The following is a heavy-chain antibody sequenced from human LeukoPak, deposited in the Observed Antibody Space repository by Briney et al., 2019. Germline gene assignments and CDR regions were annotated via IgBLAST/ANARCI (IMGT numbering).Heavy chain of an antibody. CDR2: INPSGGST. J-gene: IGHJ4*02. CDR1: XYTFTNYH. CDR3: AXXGXXXXXDY. Sequence: CXXSXYTFTNYHMNWVRQAPGQGLEWMGLINPSGGSTTNAQKFQGRVIMTRDISTSTVYMELRSLRSEETDVYFSAXXGXXXXXDYWGXXTLVIVSS. V-gene: IGHV1-46*01.